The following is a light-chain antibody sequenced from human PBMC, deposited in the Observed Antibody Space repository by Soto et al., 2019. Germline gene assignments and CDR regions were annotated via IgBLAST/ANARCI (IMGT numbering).Light chain of an antibody. J-gene: IGKJ1*01. Sequence: EIVLTQSPGTLYLSPGERATLSCRASQSVSSSYLAWYQQKPGQAPRLLIYGASSRATGIPDRFSGSGSGTDFTLTISRLEPEDFAVYYCQQYGSSPRTFDQGTKVEIK. CDR2: GAS. CDR3: QQYGSSPRT. CDR1: QSVSSSY. V-gene: IGKV3-20*01.